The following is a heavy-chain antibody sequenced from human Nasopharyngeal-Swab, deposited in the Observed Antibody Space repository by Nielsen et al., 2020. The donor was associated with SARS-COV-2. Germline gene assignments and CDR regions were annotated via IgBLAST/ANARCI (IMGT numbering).Heavy chain of an antibody. J-gene: IGHJ4*02. V-gene: IGHV1-24*01. Sequence: ASVKVSCKVSGSTLTEISMHWVRQAHGRGLEWMGGFDPEDGETIYAQKFQGRVTMTEDTSIDTAYMELRSLRSEDTALYYCAKDGGGLIGDLYYFDYWGQGTLVTVSS. D-gene: IGHD7-27*01. CDR3: AKDGGGLIGDLYYFDY. CDR1: GSTLTEIS. CDR2: FDPEDGET.